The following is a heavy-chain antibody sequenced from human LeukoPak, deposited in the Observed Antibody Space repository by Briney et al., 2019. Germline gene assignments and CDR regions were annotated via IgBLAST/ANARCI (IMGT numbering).Heavy chain of an antibody. CDR1: GFTFSSYA. D-gene: IGHD3-10*01. CDR3: AKGTGRAYYYGSGRPYYFDY. J-gene: IGHJ4*02. CDR2: ISGSGGST. V-gene: IGHV3-23*01. Sequence: GGSLRLSCAASGFTFSSYAMSWVRQAPGKGLEWVSAISGSGGSTYYADSVKGRFTISRDNSKNTLYLKMNSLRAEDTAVYYCAKGTGRAYYYGSGRPYYFDYWGQGTLVTVSS.